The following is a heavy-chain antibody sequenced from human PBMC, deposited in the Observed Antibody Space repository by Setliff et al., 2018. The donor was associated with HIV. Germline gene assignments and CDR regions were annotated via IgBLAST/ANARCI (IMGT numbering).Heavy chain of an antibody. D-gene: IGHD2-21*01. CDR3: AIEDGCGGHYHS. Sequence: GALRLSCAASGFPFSNYCMNWVRQAPGKGLQWLSYISSSGDSVYGDSMKGRITISRDKANNSLYLQIHSLTAEDTAVYYCAIEDGCGGHYHSWGQGTLVTVSS. CDR1: GFPFSNYC. V-gene: IGHV3-48*01. CDR2: ISSSGDSV. J-gene: IGHJ4*02.